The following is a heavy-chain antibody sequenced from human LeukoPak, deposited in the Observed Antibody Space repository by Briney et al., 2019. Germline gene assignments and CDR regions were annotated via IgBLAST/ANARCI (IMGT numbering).Heavy chain of an antibody. Sequence: PPGGSLRLSCVVSGFTFNMYAMSWVRQAPGKGLEWVSFIDGSGGTTYYADSVKGRFTISRDNSKNTVHLQMSSLRTEDTAVYYCARDLLDCGGPKCSDYGGQGTLVTVSS. J-gene: IGHJ4*02. CDR1: GFTFNMYA. D-gene: IGHD2-21*01. CDR2: IDGSGGTT. V-gene: IGHV3-23*01. CDR3: ARDLLDCGGPKCSDY.